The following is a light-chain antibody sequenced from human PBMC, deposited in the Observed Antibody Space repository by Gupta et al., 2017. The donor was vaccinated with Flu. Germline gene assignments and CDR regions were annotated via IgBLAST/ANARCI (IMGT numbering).Light chain of an antibody. CDR2: GAS. Sequence: PSSLSASVGDRVTISGRASQVISNYLNWYQQTSGKAPKLLIYGASTLQSGVPSRFSGSASGTDFTLTISSLQPEDSATYYCQQSHSTPLTFGGGTKVDI. CDR3: QQSHSTPLT. V-gene: IGKV1-39*01. J-gene: IGKJ4*01. CDR1: QVISNY.